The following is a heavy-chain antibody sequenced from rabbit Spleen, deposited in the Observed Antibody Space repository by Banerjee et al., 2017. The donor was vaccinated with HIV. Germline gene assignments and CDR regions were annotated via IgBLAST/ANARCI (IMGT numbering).Heavy chain of an antibody. V-gene: IGHV1S47*01. CDR3: VRDLGYDDYSEKGYFNL. CDR1: GFDFSNYG. Sequence: QDQLVESGGGLVQPGGSLKLSCKASGFDFSNYGVSWVRQTPGKGLEWIGYIEPIFGHIYYANWVDGRFTISSHNAQNTLYLQLNSLTAADTATYFCVRDLGYDDYSEKGYFNLWGPGTLVTVS. D-gene: IGHD2-1*01. CDR2: IEPIFGHI. J-gene: IGHJ4*01.